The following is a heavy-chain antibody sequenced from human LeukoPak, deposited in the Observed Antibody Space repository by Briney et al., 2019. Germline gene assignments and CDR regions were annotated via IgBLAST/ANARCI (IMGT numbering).Heavy chain of an antibody. CDR2: INHSGST. J-gene: IGHJ4*02. V-gene: IGHV4-34*01. Sequence: SETLSLTCAVYGGSFSGYYWSWIRQPPGKGLEWIGEINHSGSTNYNPSLKSRVTMSVDTSKNQFSLKLSSVIAADTAVYYCARGLRGYSYGSRDYWGQGTLVTVSS. CDR3: ARGLRGYSYGSRDY. D-gene: IGHD5-18*01. CDR1: GGSFSGYY.